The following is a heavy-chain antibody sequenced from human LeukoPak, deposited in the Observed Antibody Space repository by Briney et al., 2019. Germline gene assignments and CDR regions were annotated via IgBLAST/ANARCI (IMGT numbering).Heavy chain of an antibody. J-gene: IGHJ5*02. Sequence: SVTLSCKPSGGTFSSYAISWGRQAPGQGLEWMGRIIPILGIANYAQKFQSSVTITADKSTSTAYIELSSLRSQDTAVYYCAREVRPNWFDPWGQGTLVTVSS. D-gene: IGHD4-11*01. CDR2: IIPILGIA. CDR3: AREVRPNWFDP. CDR1: GGTFSSYA. V-gene: IGHV1-69*04.